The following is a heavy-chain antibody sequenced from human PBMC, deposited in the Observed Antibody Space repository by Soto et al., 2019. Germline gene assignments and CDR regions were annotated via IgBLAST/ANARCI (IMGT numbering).Heavy chain of an antibody. J-gene: IGHJ6*03. V-gene: IGHV4-59*01. CDR2: IYYSGST. Sequence: PSESLSLTCTVAGGSISSYYWSWIRQPPGKGLEWIGYIYYSGSTNYNPSLKSRVTISVDTSKNQFSLKLSSVTAADTAVYYCARGNNDILSAYYESDYYHVHLSGTAPPATVPS. CDR1: GGSISSYY. D-gene: IGHD3-9*01. CDR3: ARGNNDILSAYYESDYYHVHL.